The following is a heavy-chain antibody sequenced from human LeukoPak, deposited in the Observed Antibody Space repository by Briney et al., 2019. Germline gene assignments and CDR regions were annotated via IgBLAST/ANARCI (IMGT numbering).Heavy chain of an antibody. J-gene: IGHJ4*02. Sequence: GGSLRLSCAASGYTFCSYTMNWVRQAPGKGLEWVSSISVSSNYIYYADSVKGRFTISRDNAKNSLYLQMNSLRAEDTAVYYCARDMGFPRFDYWGQGTLVTVSS. CDR3: ARDMGFPRFDY. V-gene: IGHV3-21*01. CDR2: ISVSSNYI. CDR1: GYTFCSYT. D-gene: IGHD1-26*01.